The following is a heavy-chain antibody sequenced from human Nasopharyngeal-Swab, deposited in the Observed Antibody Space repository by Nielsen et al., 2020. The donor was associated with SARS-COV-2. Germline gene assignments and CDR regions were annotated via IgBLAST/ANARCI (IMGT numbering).Heavy chain of an antibody. Sequence: GGSLRLSCAASGFTFSSYWMSWVRQAPGKGLEWVSNKKQDGSEKYYVDSVKGRFTISRDNAKNSLYLQMNSLSAEDTAVYYCARYSYGYHYYYYMDVWGKGTTVTVSS. CDR2: KKQDGSEK. D-gene: IGHD5-18*01. V-gene: IGHV3-7*01. J-gene: IGHJ6*03. CDR3: ARYSYGYHYYYYMDV. CDR1: GFTFSSYW.